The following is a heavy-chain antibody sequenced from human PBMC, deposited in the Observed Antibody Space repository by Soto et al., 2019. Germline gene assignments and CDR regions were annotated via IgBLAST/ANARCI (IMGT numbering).Heavy chain of an antibody. D-gene: IGHD3-9*01. CDR3: ARFGLRFLDWLPTYYFDY. J-gene: IGHJ4*02. Sequence: ASVKVSCKASGYTFTSYAIHWVRQAPGQRLEWMGWINAYNANTEYSQKFQGRVTITRDTSANTAYMELSSPRSEDTAVYYCARFGLRFLDWLPTYYFDYWGQGTLVTVSS. CDR1: GYTFTSYA. CDR2: INAYNANT. V-gene: IGHV1-3*01.